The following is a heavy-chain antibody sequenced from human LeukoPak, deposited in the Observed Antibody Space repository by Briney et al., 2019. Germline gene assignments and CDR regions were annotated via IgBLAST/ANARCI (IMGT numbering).Heavy chain of an antibody. CDR1: GGSISSSSYY. Sequence: PSETLSLTCTVSGGSISSSSYYWGWIRQPPGKGLEWIGSIYYSGSTYYNPSLKSRVTISVDTSKNQFSLKLSSVTAADTAVYYCARLDYGGTPDAFDIWGQGTMVTVSS. V-gene: IGHV4-39*07. D-gene: IGHD4-23*01. CDR2: IYYSGST. CDR3: ARLDYGGTPDAFDI. J-gene: IGHJ3*02.